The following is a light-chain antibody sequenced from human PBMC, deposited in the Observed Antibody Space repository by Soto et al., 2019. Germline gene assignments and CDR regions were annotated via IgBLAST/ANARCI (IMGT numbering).Light chain of an antibody. CDR1: NSDIGAYVF. V-gene: IGLV2-14*01. CDR3: SAFTTNSTVI. J-gene: IGLJ2*01. Sequence: QSVLTQPASVSGSPGQSITISCTGTNSDIGAYVFVSWYQQHPGKAPKLIIYEVSNRPSGVSSRFSGSKSGYTASLTISGLQSEDESDYYCSAFTTNSTVIFGGGTQLTVL. CDR2: EVS.